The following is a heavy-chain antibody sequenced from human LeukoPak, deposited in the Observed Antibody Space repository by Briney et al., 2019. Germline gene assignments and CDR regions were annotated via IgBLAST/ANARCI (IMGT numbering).Heavy chain of an antibody. Sequence: SGGSLRLSCAASGFTFSSYGMHWVCQAPGKGLEWVAVIWYDGSNKYYADSVKGRFTISRDNSKNTLYLQMNSLRAEDTAVYYCARGPTGYSSGWYGADFDYWGQGTLVTVSS. CDR1: GFTFSSYG. V-gene: IGHV3-33*01. CDR2: IWYDGSNK. CDR3: ARGPTGYSSGWYGADFDY. J-gene: IGHJ4*02. D-gene: IGHD6-19*01.